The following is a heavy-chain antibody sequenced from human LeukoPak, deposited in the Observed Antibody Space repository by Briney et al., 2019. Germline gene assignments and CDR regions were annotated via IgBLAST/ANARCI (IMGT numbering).Heavy chain of an antibody. CDR3: AKGGHDFWGPSGFDL. CDR2: IGSSVGST. J-gene: IGHJ5*02. Sequence: PGGSLRLSCAASGFNFSTYAMSWVRQAPGKGLEWVSGIGSSVGSTYYADSVKGRFTISRDNSKNTLYLQVNSLRAEDTALYYCAKGGHDFWGPSGFDLWGQGTLVAVSS. CDR1: GFNFSTYA. V-gene: IGHV3-23*01. D-gene: IGHD3-3*01.